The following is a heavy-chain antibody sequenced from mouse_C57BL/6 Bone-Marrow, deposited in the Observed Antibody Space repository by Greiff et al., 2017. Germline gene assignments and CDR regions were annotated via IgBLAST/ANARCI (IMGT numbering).Heavy chain of an antibody. Sequence: QVQLTESGAELVKPGASVKMSCKASGYTFPTYPIEWMKQNHGKSLEWIGNFPPYNDDTKYNEKFKGKATLTVEKSSSTVYLELRRLTSDDSAVYYCARGGNYGGYYFDYWGQGTTLTVSS. V-gene: IGHV1-47*01. J-gene: IGHJ2*01. D-gene: IGHD2-4*01. CDR2: FPPYNDDT. CDR3: ARGGNYGGYYFDY. CDR1: GYTFPTYP.